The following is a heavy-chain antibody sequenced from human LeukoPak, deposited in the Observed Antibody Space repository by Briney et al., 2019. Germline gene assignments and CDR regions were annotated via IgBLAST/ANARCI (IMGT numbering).Heavy chain of an antibody. Sequence: SETLSLTCAVSGVSISPFYWSWIRQPPGKGLEWIGYIHYSGSTNYNPSLKSRVTISLDTSKNRFSLKMTSVTTADTAVYYCARVASSVMDYWGQGILVTVSS. V-gene: IGHV4-59*01. CDR1: GVSISPFY. CDR3: ARVASSVMDY. CDR2: IHYSGST. D-gene: IGHD2-8*01. J-gene: IGHJ4*02.